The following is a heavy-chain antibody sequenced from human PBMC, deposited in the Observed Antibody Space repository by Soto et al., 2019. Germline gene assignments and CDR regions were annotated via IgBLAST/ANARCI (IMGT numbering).Heavy chain of an antibody. Sequence: GVPGEACSKAPGDGFCCYGISAVRQAPGQGLEWMGWINPSSKETNYAQKFQGRVTVTADTSTTTAYIELRNLKSDDTAVYYCARDWCPRVDRWRPGTLVTIS. J-gene: IGHJ5*02. CDR2: INPSSKET. D-gene: IGHD2-8*02. CDR3: ARDWCPRVDR. CDR1: GDGFCCYG. V-gene: IGHV1-18*01.